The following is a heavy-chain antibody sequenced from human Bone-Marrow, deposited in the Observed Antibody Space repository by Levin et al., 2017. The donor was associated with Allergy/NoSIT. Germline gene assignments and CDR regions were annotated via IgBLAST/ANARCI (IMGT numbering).Heavy chain of an antibody. V-gene: IGHV3-33*01. J-gene: IGHJ6*02. CDR3: ARDSRPYGGYNGRVKAMDV. Sequence: GESLKISCAASGFPFNTFGMHWVRQAPGKGLEWLAVIFHDESDEFYADSVKGRFTISRDNSQKTMYLQMNSLRVEDTAVYYCARDSRPYGGYNGRVKAMDVWGQGTTVTVSS. CDR2: IFHDESDE. D-gene: IGHD5-12*01. CDR1: GFPFNTFG.